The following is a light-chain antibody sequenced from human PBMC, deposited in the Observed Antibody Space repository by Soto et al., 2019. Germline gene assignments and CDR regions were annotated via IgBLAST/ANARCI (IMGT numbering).Light chain of an antibody. CDR3: LQHSSYPFT. Sequence: DIQMTQSPSAMSGSIGDRGTITCRASQDISTSLAWFQQKPGRVPTRLIYASSTLERGVPSRFSGSGSGTEFTLTISSLQPEDFATYYCLQHSSYPFTFSQGTKVDIK. CDR1: QDISTS. CDR2: ASS. J-gene: IGKJ1*01. V-gene: IGKV1-17*03.